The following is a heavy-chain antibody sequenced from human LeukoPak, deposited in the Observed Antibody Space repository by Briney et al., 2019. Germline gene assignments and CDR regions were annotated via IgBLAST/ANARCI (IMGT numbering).Heavy chain of an antibody. CDR1: GFTFSGYP. Sequence: GGSLRLSCAASGFTFSGYPIHWVRQAPGKGLEWVAVISYDGSNKYYADSVKGRFTISRDNSKNTLYLQMNSLRAEDTAVYYCARDILGYCSSTSCRPYGMDVWGQGTTVTVSS. J-gene: IGHJ6*02. CDR2: ISYDGSNK. D-gene: IGHD2-2*01. V-gene: IGHV3-30*04. CDR3: ARDILGYCSSTSCRPYGMDV.